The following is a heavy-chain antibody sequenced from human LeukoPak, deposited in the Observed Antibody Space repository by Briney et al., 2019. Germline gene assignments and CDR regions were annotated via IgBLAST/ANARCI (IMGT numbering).Heavy chain of an antibody. CDR1: GFTFSSYA. Sequence: GGSLRLSCAASGFTFSSYAMSWVRQAPGKGLEWVSAISGSGGSTYYADSVKGRFTISRDNSKNTLYLQMNSLRAEDTAVYYCAKDQSLVRCYYGSGPDYWGQGTLVTVSS. D-gene: IGHD3-10*01. J-gene: IGHJ4*02. CDR2: ISGSGGST. CDR3: AKDQSLVRCYYGSGPDY. V-gene: IGHV3-23*01.